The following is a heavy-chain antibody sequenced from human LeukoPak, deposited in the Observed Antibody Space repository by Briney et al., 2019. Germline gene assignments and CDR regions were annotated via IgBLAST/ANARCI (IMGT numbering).Heavy chain of an antibody. CDR2: MSPNSGDT. D-gene: IGHD4-23*01. V-gene: IGHV1-8*02. CDR3: ARDYGGNSGWFDP. Sequence: ASVKVSCKASGYTFTGHYIHWVRQAPGQGPEWMGWMSPNSGDTGYAQKFQVRVTLTRNMFISTAYMELSSLTSEDTAVYYCARDYGGNSGWFDPWGQGTLVTVSS. J-gene: IGHJ5*02. CDR1: GYTFTGHY.